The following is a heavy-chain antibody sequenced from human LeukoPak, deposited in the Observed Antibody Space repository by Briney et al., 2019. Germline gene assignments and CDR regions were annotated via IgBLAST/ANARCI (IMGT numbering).Heavy chain of an antibody. CDR2: ISGSGGST. D-gene: IGHD6-13*01. Sequence: GGSLRLSCAASGFTFSSYAMSWVRQAPGKGLEWVSTISGSGGSTYYADSVKGRFTISRDNAQNSLYLQMNSLRAEDTAVYYCARDRYTSSWRDAFDVWGQGTMVTVSS. CDR3: ARDRYTSSWRDAFDV. V-gene: IGHV3-23*01. J-gene: IGHJ3*01. CDR1: GFTFSSYA.